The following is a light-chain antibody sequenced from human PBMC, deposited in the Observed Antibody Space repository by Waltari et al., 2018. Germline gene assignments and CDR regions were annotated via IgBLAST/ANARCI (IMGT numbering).Light chain of an antibody. Sequence: QSALTQPASVSGSPGQSITIPCTGTSSDVGGNTYVSWYQQHPGKAPKLMIYDVSNRPSGVSNRFSGSKSGNTASLTISGLQAEDEADYYCASYISSSTLELFGGGTSLTVL. CDR2: DVS. J-gene: IGLJ2*01. CDR3: ASYISSSTLEL. V-gene: IGLV2-14*03. CDR1: SSDVGGNTY.